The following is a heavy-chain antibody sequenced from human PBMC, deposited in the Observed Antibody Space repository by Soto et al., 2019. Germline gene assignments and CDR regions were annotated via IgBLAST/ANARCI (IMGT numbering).Heavy chain of an antibody. CDR2: ISNRGDT. Sequence: GALRLSCTASGFIVSDTYVNWVRQAPGKGLEWVSVISNRGDTHYADSVRGRFSLSRDISDNTLHLQMNNLRVEDTAVYYCAREPRYCRGGSCSITGDAYDIWGQGTMVTVSS. CDR3: AREPRYCRGGSCSITGDAYDI. D-gene: IGHD2-15*01. V-gene: IGHV3-66*01. CDR1: GFIVSDTY. J-gene: IGHJ3*02.